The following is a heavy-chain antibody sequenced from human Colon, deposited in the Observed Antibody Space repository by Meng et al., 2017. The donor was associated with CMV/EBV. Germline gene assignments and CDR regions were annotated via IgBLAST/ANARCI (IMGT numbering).Heavy chain of an antibody. CDR3: AKDGDGFNRKRFDH. Sequence: KPYGYSFDRYAVHWVRQAPGQGLEWMGWIDTNTGDPTYAQGFTGRFVFSLDASVRTTYLEISNLKAEDTAVYYCAKDGDGFNRKRFDHWGQGSLVTVSS. V-gene: IGHV7-4-1*02. CDR1: GYSFDRYA. CDR2: IDTNTGDP. D-gene: IGHD5-24*01. J-gene: IGHJ4*02.